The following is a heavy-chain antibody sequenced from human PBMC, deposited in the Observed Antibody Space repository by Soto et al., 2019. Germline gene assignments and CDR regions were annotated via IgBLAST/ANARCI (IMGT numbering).Heavy chain of an antibody. Sequence: ASVKVSCKASGYTFTGYYMHWVRQAPGQGLEWMGWINPNSGGTNYAQKFQGWVTMTRDTSISTAYMELSRLRSDDTAVYYCAGVAVAAQYYYSGMDVWGQGTTVTVSS. CDR2: INPNSGGT. J-gene: IGHJ6*02. D-gene: IGHD6-19*01. CDR3: AGVAVAAQYYYSGMDV. V-gene: IGHV1-2*04. CDR1: GYTFTGYY.